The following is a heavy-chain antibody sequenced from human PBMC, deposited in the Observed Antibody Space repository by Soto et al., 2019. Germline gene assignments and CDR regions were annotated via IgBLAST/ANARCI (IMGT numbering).Heavy chain of an antibody. D-gene: IGHD6-6*01. CDR2: ISYSGNS. V-gene: IGHV4-31*03. CDR1: GDSINRAGYH. Sequence: QVQLQQSGPGLVKPSQTLSLTCTVSGDSINRAGYHWTWIRQHPGKGLEWIGYISYSGNSYYNPSLESGGTISRDTSNNQCPLKLTSGTAADTAVYYWAREEAARIERWFDPWGQGTLVTVSA. J-gene: IGHJ5*02. CDR3: AREEAARIERWFDP.